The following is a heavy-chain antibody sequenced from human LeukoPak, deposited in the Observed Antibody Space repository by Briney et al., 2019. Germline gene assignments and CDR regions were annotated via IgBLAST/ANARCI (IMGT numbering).Heavy chain of an antibody. V-gene: IGHV3-21*01. CDR3: ARDLRYSSGWYGSFGY. J-gene: IGHJ4*02. D-gene: IGHD6-19*01. Sequence: NPGGSLRLSCAASGFTFSSYSMNWVRQAPGKGLEWVSSISSSSSYIYYADSVKGRFTISRDNAKNSLYLQMNSPRAEDTAVYYCARDLRYSSGWYGSFGYWGQGTLVTVS. CDR2: ISSSSSYI. CDR1: GFTFSSYS.